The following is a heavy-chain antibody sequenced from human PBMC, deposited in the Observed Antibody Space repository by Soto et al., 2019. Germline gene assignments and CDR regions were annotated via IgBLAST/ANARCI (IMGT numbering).Heavy chain of an antibody. J-gene: IGHJ1*01. D-gene: IGHD6-13*01. V-gene: IGHV3-9*01. CDR3: VKPESTNWYSGHFRQ. Sequence: CLRLSCAACGFTFDDYAMHWVRQVPGKGLEWVSGINWNSGSIGYADSVKGRFAISRDNAKNSLHLQMNSLRAEDTAFYYCVKPESTNWYSGHFRQCGQGTLVTVSS. CDR1: GFTFDDYA. CDR2: INWNSGSI.